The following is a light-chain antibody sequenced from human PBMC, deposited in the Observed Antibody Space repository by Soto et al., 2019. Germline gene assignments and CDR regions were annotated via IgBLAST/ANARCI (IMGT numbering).Light chain of an antibody. J-gene: IGLJ2*01. CDR2: DVS. V-gene: IGLV2-14*01. CDR3: SSYTSSSTLGHVV. CDR1: SSDVGGYNY. Sequence: QSALTQPASVSGSPGQSITISCTGTSSDVGGYNYVSWYQQHPGKAPKLMIYDVSNRPSGVSNRFSGSKSGNTASLTISGLQAEDEADSYCSSYTSSSTLGHVVFGGGTKLTVL.